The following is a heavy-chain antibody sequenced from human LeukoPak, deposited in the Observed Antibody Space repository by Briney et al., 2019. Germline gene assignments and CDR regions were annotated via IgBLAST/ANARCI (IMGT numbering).Heavy chain of an antibody. V-gene: IGHV1-18*01. Sequence: ASVKVSCKASGYTFTSYGISWVRQAPGQGLEWMGWISAYNGNTNYAQKLQGRVTMTTDTSTTTAYMELNSLRSDDTAVYYCTRRKLERRAGSWFDPWGQGTLVTVSS. J-gene: IGHJ5*02. D-gene: IGHD3-3*01. CDR3: TRRKLERRAGSWFDP. CDR2: ISAYNGNT. CDR1: GYTFTSYG.